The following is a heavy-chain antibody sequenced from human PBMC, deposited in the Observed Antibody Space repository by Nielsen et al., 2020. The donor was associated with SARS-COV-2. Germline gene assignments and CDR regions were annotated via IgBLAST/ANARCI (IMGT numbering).Heavy chain of an antibody. CDR3: TKVPNSSGPPLFYGMDA. Sequence: GESLKISCAASGFIFDNYAMNWVRQAPGKGLEWVSTISGRGSMIYYTDSVKGRFTISRDSSKNTVFLEMNSLRAGDTAIYYCTKVPNSSGPPLFYGMDAWGQGTTAIVSS. V-gene: IGHV3-23*01. J-gene: IGHJ6*02. CDR2: ISGRGSMI. D-gene: IGHD6-19*01. CDR1: GFIFDNYA.